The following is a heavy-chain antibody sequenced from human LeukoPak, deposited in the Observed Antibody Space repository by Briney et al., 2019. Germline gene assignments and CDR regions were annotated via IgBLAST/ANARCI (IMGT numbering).Heavy chain of an antibody. J-gene: IGHJ4*02. CDR3: TRDLEY. Sequence: PGGSLRLSCAASGFTFFTYWMTWVRQAPGKGLEWVANIKQDGSETYYMDSVKGRFTISRDNAKNSLYLQMNSLGAEDTAVYYCTRDLEYWGQGTLVTVSS. D-gene: IGHD3-3*01. CDR1: GFTFFTYW. V-gene: IGHV3-7*01. CDR2: IKQDGSET.